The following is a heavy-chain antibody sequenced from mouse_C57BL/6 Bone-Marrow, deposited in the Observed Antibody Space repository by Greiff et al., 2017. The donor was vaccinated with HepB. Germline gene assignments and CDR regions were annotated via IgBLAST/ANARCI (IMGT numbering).Heavy chain of an antibody. Sequence: VQLQQSGPELVKPGASVKIPCKASGYTFTDYNMDWVKQSHGKSLEWIGDINPNNGGTIYNQKFKGKATLTVDKSSSTAYMELRSLTSEDTAVYYCVRTPLYDPYWYFDVWGTGTTVTVSS. CDR1: GYTFTDYN. V-gene: IGHV1-18*01. CDR2: INPNNGGT. D-gene: IGHD2-12*01. J-gene: IGHJ1*03. CDR3: VRTPLYDPYWYFDV.